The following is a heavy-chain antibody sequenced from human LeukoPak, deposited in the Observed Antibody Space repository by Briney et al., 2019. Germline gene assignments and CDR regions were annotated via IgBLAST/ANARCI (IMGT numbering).Heavy chain of an antibody. Sequence: TSETLSLTCTVSGGSISSSSYYWGWIRQPPGKGLEWIGSIYYSGSTYYNPSLKSRVTISVDTSKNQFSLKLSSVTAADTAVYYCARERIDMTTVTTDDYWGQGTLVTVSS. J-gene: IGHJ4*02. CDR1: GGSISSSSYY. V-gene: IGHV4-39*02. CDR2: IYYSGST. D-gene: IGHD4-17*01. CDR3: ARERIDMTTVTTDDY.